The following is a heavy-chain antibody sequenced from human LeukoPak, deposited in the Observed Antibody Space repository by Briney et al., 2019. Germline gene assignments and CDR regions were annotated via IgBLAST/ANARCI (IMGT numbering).Heavy chain of an antibody. V-gene: IGHV3-66*01. Sequence: PGGSLRLSCAASGFTVSDNHMTWVRQAPGKGLEWVSLIYAAGGTYFADSVRGRFTISRDNSKNTVYLQMNNLGVDDTAVYYCGSSNLLTGYYFLNFWGQGTLVTVSS. J-gene: IGHJ4*02. CDR3: GSSNLLTGYYFLNF. D-gene: IGHD3-9*01. CDR2: IYAAGGT. CDR1: GFTVSDNH.